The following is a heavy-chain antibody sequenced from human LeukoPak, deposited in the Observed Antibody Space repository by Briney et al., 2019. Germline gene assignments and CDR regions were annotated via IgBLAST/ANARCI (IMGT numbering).Heavy chain of an antibody. CDR2: INYSGST. CDR3: ARNGGIAAAGLDWFDP. V-gene: IGHV4-59*08. D-gene: IGHD6-13*01. CDR1: GCSISSYY. J-gene: IGHJ5*02. Sequence: SETLSLTCTVSGCSISSYYWSWIRQPPGKGLEWTGYINYSGSTTYNPSLKSRVTMSVDSSKNQFSLKQSSVTAADTAVYYCARNGGIAAAGLDWFDPWGQGTLVTVSS.